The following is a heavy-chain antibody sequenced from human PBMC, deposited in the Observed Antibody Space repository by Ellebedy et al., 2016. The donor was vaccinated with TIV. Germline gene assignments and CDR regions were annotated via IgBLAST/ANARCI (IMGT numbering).Heavy chain of an antibody. CDR1: GFTVSSTY. CDR3: ASKGYCGGDCSTEYSHH. CDR2: IYSGGST. D-gene: IGHD2-21*02. Sequence: GESLKISCAASGFTVSSTYMSWVRQAPGKGLEWVSVIYSGGSTYYAGSVKGRFTISRDSSKNTLYLQMNSLRAEDTAVYYCASKGYCGGDCSTEYSHHWGQGTLVTVSS. J-gene: IGHJ1*01. V-gene: IGHV3-66*01.